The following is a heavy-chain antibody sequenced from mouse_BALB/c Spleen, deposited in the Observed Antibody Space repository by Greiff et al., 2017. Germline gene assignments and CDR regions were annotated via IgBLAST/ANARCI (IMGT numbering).Heavy chain of an antibody. D-gene: IGHD2-1*01. CDR3: TRRRGNYPFAY. J-gene: IGHJ3*01. CDR1: GYTFTSYW. CDR2: IYPSDSYT. Sequence: QVQLKQPGAELVRPGASVKLSCKASGYTFTSYWINWVKQRPGQGLEWIGNIYPSDSYTNYNQKFKDKATLTVDKSSSTAYMQLSSPTSEDSAVYYCTRRRGNYPFAYWGQGTLVTVSA. V-gene: IGHV1-69*02.